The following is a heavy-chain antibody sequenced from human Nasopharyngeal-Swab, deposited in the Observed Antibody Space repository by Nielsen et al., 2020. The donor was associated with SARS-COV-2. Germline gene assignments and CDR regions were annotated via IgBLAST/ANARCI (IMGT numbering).Heavy chain of an antibody. CDR2: IYYSGST. V-gene: IGHV4-30-4*01. J-gene: IGHJ6*02. CDR3: ARDSGVAGTKYYYYGMGV. D-gene: IGHD6-19*01. Sequence: RQAPGKGLEWIGYIYYSGSTYYNPSLKSRVTISVDTSKNQFSLKLSSVTATDTAVYYCARDSGVAGTKYYYYGMGVWGQGTTVTVSS.